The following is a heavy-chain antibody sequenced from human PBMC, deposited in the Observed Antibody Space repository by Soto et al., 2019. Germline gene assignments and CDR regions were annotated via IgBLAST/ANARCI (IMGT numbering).Heavy chain of an antibody. J-gene: IGHJ4*02. V-gene: IGHV1-18*01. D-gene: IGHD5-12*01. CDR1: GYTFTRSG. CDR3: ARAPRDGYNRPPLAF. CDR2: ISSYNGDT. Sequence: ASVKVSCKASGYTFTRSGISWVRQAPGQGPEWMGWISSYNGDTNYAQTFQGRVTMTTDTSTSTAYMELSSLRSDDTAVYYCARAPRDGYNRPPLAFWGRGSLVTVSS.